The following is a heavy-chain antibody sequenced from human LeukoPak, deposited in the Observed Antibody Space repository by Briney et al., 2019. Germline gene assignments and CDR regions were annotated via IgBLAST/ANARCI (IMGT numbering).Heavy chain of an antibody. CDR3: AKDLGYSSSWSCFDY. Sequence: GGSLRLSCAASGFTFSGDWMHWVRQAPGKGLEWVAFIRYDGSNKYYADSVKGRFTISRDNSKNTLYLQMNSLRAEDTAVYYCAKDLGYSSSWSCFDYWGQGTLVTVSS. CDR1: GFTFSGDW. CDR2: IRYDGSNK. D-gene: IGHD6-13*01. V-gene: IGHV3-30*02. J-gene: IGHJ4*02.